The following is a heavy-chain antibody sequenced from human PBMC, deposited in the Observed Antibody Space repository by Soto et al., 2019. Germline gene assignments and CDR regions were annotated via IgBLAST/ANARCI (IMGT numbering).Heavy chain of an antibody. CDR3: ARGDGFYFHY. J-gene: IGHJ4*02. Sequence: ASQTMPLTCTVSGGSISTYCWSWIRQPPGKGLEWIGYIYYSGSTNYNPSLKSRVTISVDTSKNQLSLKLRSVTAADTAVYYCARGDGFYFHYWGQGTLVTVSS. CDR2: IYYSGST. V-gene: IGHV4-59*01. CDR1: GGSISTYC. D-gene: IGHD3-10*01.